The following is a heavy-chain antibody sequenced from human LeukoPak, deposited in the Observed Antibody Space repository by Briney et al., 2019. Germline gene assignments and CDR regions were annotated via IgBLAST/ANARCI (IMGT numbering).Heavy chain of an antibody. J-gene: IGHJ4*02. D-gene: IGHD1-20*01. Sequence: ASETLSLTCAVYGGSFSGYYWSWIRQPPGKGLEWIGEINHSGSTNYNPSLKSRVTISVDTSKNQFSLKLSSVTAADTAVYYCARGGITGTIDYWGQGTLVTVSS. V-gene: IGHV4-34*01. CDR1: GGSFSGYY. CDR2: INHSGST. CDR3: ARGGITGTIDY.